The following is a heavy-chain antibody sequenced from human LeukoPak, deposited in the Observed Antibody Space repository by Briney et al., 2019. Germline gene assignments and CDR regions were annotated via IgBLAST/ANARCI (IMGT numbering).Heavy chain of an antibody. V-gene: IGHV1-24*01. J-gene: IGHJ3*02. CDR1: GYTLTELS. Sequence: GSVKVSCKVSGYTLTELSMHWVRQAPGKGLEWMGGFDPEDGETIYAQKFQGRVTITADESTSTAYMELRSLRSDDTAVYYCARDPFLCSSTSCYRMGVVAFDIWGQGTMVTVSS. CDR2: FDPEDGET. CDR3: ARDPFLCSSTSCYRMGVVAFDI. D-gene: IGHD2-2*02.